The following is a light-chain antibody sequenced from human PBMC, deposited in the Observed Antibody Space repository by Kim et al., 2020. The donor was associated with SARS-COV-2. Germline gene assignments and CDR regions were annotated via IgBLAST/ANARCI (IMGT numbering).Light chain of an antibody. CDR1: QMISRY. Sequence: ASVGDRVTITCLASQMISRYLNWCQQKPGKAPNLLIYAAASLQSGVPSRFSGSGSGTDFTLTISSLQPEDFATYYCQQSYNTPYTFGQGTKLEI. CDR3: QQSYNTPYT. V-gene: IGKV1-39*01. J-gene: IGKJ2*01. CDR2: AAA.